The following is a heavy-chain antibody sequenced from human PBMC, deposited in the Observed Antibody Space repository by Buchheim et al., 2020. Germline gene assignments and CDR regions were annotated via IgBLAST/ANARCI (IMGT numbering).Heavy chain of an antibody. CDR2: ISSSSSTI. Sequence: EVQLVESGGGLVQPGGSLRLSCAASGFTFSSYSMNWVRQAPGKGLEWVSYISSSSSTIYYADSVKGRFTISRDTAKNSLYLQMNSLRAEDTAVYYCARVGRGYSSSSPSDTFDYWGQGTL. CDR1: GFTFSSYS. D-gene: IGHD6-6*01. J-gene: IGHJ4*02. CDR3: ARVGRGYSSSSPSDTFDY. V-gene: IGHV3-48*01.